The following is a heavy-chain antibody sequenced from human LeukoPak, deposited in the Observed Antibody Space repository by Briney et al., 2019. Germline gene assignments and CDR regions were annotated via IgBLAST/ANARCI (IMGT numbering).Heavy chain of an antibody. D-gene: IGHD2-2*01. V-gene: IGHV4-39*07. J-gene: IGHJ6*03. CDR2: IYYSGST. Sequence: PSETLSLTCTVSGGSISSSSYYWGWIRQPPGKGLEWIGSIYYSGSTYYNPSLKSRVTISVDTSKNQFSLKLSSVTAADTAVYYCARVLAVPAAIHTRRYYYYMDVWGKGTTVTVSS. CDR3: ARVLAVPAAIHTRRYYYYMDV. CDR1: GGSISSSSYY.